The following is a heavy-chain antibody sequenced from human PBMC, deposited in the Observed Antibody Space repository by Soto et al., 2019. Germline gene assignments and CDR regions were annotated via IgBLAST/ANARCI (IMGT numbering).Heavy chain of an antibody. CDR1: GGSISSYY. Sequence: SETLSLTCTVSGGSISSYYWNWIRQPPGKGLEWIGDIYYGGGTNYNPSLKSRVTLSVDTSKNQFSLKLSSVTAADTAVYYCASQYYYDSSGSQTFDYWGQGTQVTVS. CDR2: IYYGGGT. D-gene: IGHD3-22*01. CDR3: ASQYYYDSSGSQTFDY. V-gene: IGHV4-59*01. J-gene: IGHJ4*02.